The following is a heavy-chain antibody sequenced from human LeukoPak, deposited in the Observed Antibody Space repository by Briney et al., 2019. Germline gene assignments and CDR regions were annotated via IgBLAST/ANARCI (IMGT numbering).Heavy chain of an antibody. Sequence: PSETLSLTCTVSGGSISSYYWSWIRQPAGKGLEWIGRIYTIGSTNYNPSLKSRVTMSVDTSKNQFSLELSSVTAADTAVYYCARVRVVPAAIRDYYYYMDVWGKGTTVTVSS. CDR1: GGSISSYY. CDR2: IYTIGST. J-gene: IGHJ6*03. CDR3: ARVRVVPAAIRDYYYYMDV. D-gene: IGHD2-2*02. V-gene: IGHV4-4*07.